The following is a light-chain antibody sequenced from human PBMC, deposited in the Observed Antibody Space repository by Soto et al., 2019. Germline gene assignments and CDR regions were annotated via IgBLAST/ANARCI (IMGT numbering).Light chain of an antibody. V-gene: IGKV1-39*01. Sequence: DIQMNESPSSLSASIEHRVTITCRASQSISNYLNWYQQKPGKAPKLLIFAASSLQSGVPSRFSGSGSGTDFTLTISSLKPDDFATYYCQQNYSTPQTFGQGTKVDNK. CDR2: AAS. CDR1: QSISNY. J-gene: IGKJ1*01. CDR3: QQNYSTPQT.